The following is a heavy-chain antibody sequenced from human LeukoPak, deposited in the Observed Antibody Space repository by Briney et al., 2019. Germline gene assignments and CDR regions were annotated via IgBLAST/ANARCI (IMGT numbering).Heavy chain of an antibody. V-gene: IGHV3-21*01. Sequence: GGSLRLSCAASGFTFSSYSMNWVRQAPGKGLEWVSSISSSSSYIYYADSVKDRFTISRDNAKNSRYLQMNSLRAEDTSVYYCARDVYSSGWTPIGAFDIGGQATMVTLPS. CDR3: ARDVYSSGWTPIGAFDI. D-gene: IGHD6-19*01. J-gene: IGHJ3*02. CDR2: ISSSSSYI. CDR1: GFTFSSYS.